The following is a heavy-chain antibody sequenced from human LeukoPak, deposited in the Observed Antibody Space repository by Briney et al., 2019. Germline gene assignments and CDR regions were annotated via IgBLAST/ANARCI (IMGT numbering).Heavy chain of an antibody. CDR2: TSDRGGTT. CDR3: AKRGVVIRVILVGFHKQAYYFDS. D-gene: IGHD3-10*01. J-gene: IGHJ4*02. Sequence: AGGPLRLSCAVSGLTLSNYGMSWVRQAPGKGLEWVAGTSDRGGTTHYADSVKGRFTISRDNSKNTLYLQMNSLRAEDTAVYFCAKRGVVIRVILVGFHKQAYYFDSWGQGALVTVSS. V-gene: IGHV3-23*01. CDR1: GLTLSNYG.